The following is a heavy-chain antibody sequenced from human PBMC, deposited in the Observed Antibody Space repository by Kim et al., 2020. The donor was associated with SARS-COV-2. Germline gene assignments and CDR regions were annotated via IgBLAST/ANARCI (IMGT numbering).Heavy chain of an antibody. Sequence: KFQGRVTITRDTSASTAYMELSSLRSEDTAVYYCARILLWFGEPFGGFDYWGQGTLVTVSS. V-gene: IGHV1-3*01. CDR3: ARILLWFGEPFGGFDY. D-gene: IGHD3-10*01. J-gene: IGHJ4*02.